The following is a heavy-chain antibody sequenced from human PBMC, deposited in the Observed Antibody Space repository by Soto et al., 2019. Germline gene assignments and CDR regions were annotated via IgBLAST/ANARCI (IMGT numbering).Heavy chain of an antibody. CDR2: ISSSSSYI. CDR3: ARDPSDWNAVDDAFDI. D-gene: IGHD1-1*01. CDR1: GFTFSSYS. J-gene: IGHJ3*02. Sequence: PGGSLRLSCAASGFTFSSYSMNWVRQAPGKGLEWVSSISSSSSYIYYADSVKGRFTISRDNAKNPLYLQMNSLRAEDTAVYYCARDPSDWNAVDDAFDIWGQGTMVTVSS. V-gene: IGHV3-21*01.